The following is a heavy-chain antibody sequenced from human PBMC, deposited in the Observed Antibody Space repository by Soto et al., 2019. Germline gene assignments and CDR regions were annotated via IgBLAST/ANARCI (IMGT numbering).Heavy chain of an antibody. D-gene: IGHD3-3*01. CDR2: INPNSGGT. J-gene: IGHJ6*02. CDR1: GYTFTGYY. Sequence: GASVKVSFKASGYTFTGYYMHWVRQAPGQGLEWMGWINPNSGGTNYAQKFQGWVTMTRDTSISTAYMELSRLRSDDTAVYYCARGLRFLEWDNYGMDVWGQGTTVTVSS. CDR3: ARGLRFLEWDNYGMDV. V-gene: IGHV1-2*04.